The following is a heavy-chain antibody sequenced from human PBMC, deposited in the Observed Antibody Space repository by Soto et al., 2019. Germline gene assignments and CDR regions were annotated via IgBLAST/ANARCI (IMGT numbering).Heavy chain of an antibody. Sequence: SVKVSCKASEGTFSSYAISWVRQAPGQGLEWMGGIIPIFGTANYAQKFQGRVTITADESTSTAYMELSSLRSEDTAVYYCARDFTGAHYYYYGMDVWGQGTTVTVSS. D-gene: IGHD3-9*01. J-gene: IGHJ6*02. V-gene: IGHV1-69*13. CDR3: ARDFTGAHYYYYGMDV. CDR1: EGTFSSYA. CDR2: IIPIFGTA.